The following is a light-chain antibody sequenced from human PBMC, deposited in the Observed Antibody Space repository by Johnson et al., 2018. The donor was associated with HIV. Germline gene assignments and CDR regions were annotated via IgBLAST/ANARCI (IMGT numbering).Light chain of an antibody. J-gene: IGLJ1*01. CDR1: SSNIGNNY. Sequence: QSVLTQPPSVSAAPGQKVTISCSGSSSNIGNNYVSWYQQLPGTAPKLLIYENNRRPSGTPDRFSGSKSGTSATLGITGLQTGDEADYYCGTWDSSLRKVFGTWTKVTVL. CDR2: ENN. V-gene: IGLV1-51*02. CDR3: GTWDSSLRKV.